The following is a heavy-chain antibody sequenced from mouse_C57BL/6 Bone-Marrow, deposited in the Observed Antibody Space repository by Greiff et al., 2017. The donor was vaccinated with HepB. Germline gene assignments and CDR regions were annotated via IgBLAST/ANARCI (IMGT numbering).Heavy chain of an antibody. Sequence: QVQLQQPGAELVKPGASVKLSCKASGYTFTSYWMHWVKQRPGRGLEWIGSIKPTSRGTKYNQKFKNKATLTVDKPSSTAYMQLSSQTSEDSAVYYGAVHVYGDSVYAMDYWGQGTSVTVSS. CDR3: AVHVYGDSVYAMDY. CDR2: IKPTSRGT. J-gene: IGHJ4*01. CDR1: GYTFTSYW. V-gene: IGHV1-72*01. D-gene: IGHD1-1*01.